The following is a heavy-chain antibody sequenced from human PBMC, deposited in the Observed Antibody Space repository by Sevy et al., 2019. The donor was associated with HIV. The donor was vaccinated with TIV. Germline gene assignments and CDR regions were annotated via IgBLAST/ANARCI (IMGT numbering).Heavy chain of an antibody. D-gene: IGHD2-2*02. Sequence: GGSLRLSCAASGFTFSSYSMNWVRQAPGKGLEWFSSISDSSNYIYYADSVKGRFTISRDNAKNSLYLQMNSLRAEDTAVYYCARRYCSLTSCYMHDAFDIWGQGTMVTVSS. CDR2: ISDSSNYI. CDR3: ARRYCSLTSCYMHDAFDI. J-gene: IGHJ3*02. V-gene: IGHV3-21*01. CDR1: GFTFSSYS.